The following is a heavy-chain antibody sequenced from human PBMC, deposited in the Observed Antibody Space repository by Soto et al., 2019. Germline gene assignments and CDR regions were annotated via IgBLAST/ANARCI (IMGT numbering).Heavy chain of an antibody. CDR1: GGSMSSHY. V-gene: IGHV4-59*11. J-gene: IGHJ4*02. Sequence: PSETLSLTCTVSGGSMSSHYWTWLRQPPGTGLEWIGYISYSGSTYYNPSLKSRVTLSADTSRNQFSLKLISVIAADTAVYYCARADPDASVVYWGRGTLVTVSS. D-gene: IGHD3-16*01. CDR2: ISYSGST. CDR3: ARADPDASVVY.